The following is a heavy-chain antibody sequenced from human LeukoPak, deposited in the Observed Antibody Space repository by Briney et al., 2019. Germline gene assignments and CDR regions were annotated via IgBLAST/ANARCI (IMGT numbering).Heavy chain of an antibody. CDR3: ARASYCSGGSCYSDY. CDR1: GYTFTSYS. Sequence: GASVKASCKASGYTFTSYSISWVRQAPGQGLEWMGWISAHNGNTIYAQKVKGRVTMTTDTSTSTAYMELRSLKSDDTAVYYCARASYCSGGSCYSDYWGQGTLVPVSS. J-gene: IGHJ4*02. D-gene: IGHD2-15*01. V-gene: IGHV1-18*01. CDR2: ISAHNGNT.